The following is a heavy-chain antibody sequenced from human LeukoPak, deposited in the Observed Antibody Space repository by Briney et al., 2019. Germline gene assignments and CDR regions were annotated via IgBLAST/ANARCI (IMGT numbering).Heavy chain of an antibody. CDR1: GGTFSSYA. CDR3: ARGHYYDSSGDYSYYFDY. CDR2: IIPIFGTA. J-gene: IGHJ4*02. V-gene: IGHV1-69*05. D-gene: IGHD3-22*01. Sequence: SVKVSCKASGGTFSSYAISWVRQAPGQGLEWMGGIIPIFGTANYAQKFQGRVTITTDESTSTAYMELSGLRSEDTAVYYCARGHYYDSSGDYSYYFDYWGQGTLVTVSS.